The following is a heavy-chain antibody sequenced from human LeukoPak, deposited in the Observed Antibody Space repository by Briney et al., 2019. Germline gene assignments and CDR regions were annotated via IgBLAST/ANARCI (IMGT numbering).Heavy chain of an antibody. CDR1: GFTFSSYA. Sequence: GGSLRLSCAASGFTFSSYAMHWVRQAPGKGLEWVSGISWNSGSIGYADSVKGRFTISRDNAKNSLYLQMNSLRAEDTALYYCAKAVWSMVRGVTFDYWGQGTLVTVSS. V-gene: IGHV3-9*01. J-gene: IGHJ4*02. D-gene: IGHD3-10*01. CDR3: AKAVWSMVRGVTFDY. CDR2: ISWNSGSI.